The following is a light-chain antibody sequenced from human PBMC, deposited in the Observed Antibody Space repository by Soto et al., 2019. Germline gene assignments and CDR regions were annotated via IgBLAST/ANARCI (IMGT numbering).Light chain of an antibody. Sequence: IHMTQSPSTLSGSVGDRVTITCRASQTISSWLAWYQQKPGKAPKLLIYAASSLQSGVPSRFSGSGSGTDFTLTISSLQPEDFATYYCLQDYNYPITFGQGTRLEIK. V-gene: IGKV1-6*01. J-gene: IGKJ5*01. CDR2: AAS. CDR1: QTISSW. CDR3: LQDYNYPIT.